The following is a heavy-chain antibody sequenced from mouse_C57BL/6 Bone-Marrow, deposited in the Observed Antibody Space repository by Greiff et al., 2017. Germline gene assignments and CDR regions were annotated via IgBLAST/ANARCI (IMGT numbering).Heavy chain of an antibody. CDR2: INYDGSST. J-gene: IGHJ4*01. V-gene: IGHV5-16*01. CDR3: AREIYYGSYAAMDY. D-gene: IGHD2-1*01. Sequence: EVKVVESEGGLVQPGSSMKLSCTASGFTFSDYYMAWVRQVPEKGLEWVANINYDGSSTYYLDSLKSRFNISRDNAKNILYLQMSSLKSEDTATYYCAREIYYGSYAAMDYWGQGTSVTVSS. CDR1: GFTFSDYY.